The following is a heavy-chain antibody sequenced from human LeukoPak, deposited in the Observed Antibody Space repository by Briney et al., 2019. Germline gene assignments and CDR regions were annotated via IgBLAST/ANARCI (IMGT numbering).Heavy chain of an antibody. CDR2: IYSGGST. CDR3: ARIRRGSGWYGYYFDY. D-gene: IGHD6-19*01. J-gene: IGHJ4*02. Sequence: PGGSLRLSCAASGFTLSSNYMSWVRQAPGKGLEWVSVIYSGGSTYYADSVKGRFTISRDNSKNTLYLQMNSLRAEDTAVYYCARIRRGSGWYGYYFDYWGQGTLVTVSS. CDR1: GFTLSSNY. V-gene: IGHV3-53*01.